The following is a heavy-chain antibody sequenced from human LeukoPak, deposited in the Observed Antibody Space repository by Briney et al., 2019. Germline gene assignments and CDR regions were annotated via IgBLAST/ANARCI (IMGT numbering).Heavy chain of an antibody. V-gene: IGHV3-21*01. CDR1: GFTFSSYS. J-gene: IGHJ4*02. CDR3: ARDLSYYDFWSGQFDY. CDR2: ISSSGSYK. Sequence: GGSLRLSCAASGFTFSSYSMNWVRQAPGKGLEWVSSISSSGSYKYYADSVKGRFTISRDNAKNSLYLQMNSLRAEDTAVYYCARDLSYYDFWSGQFDYWGQGTLVTVSS. D-gene: IGHD3-3*01.